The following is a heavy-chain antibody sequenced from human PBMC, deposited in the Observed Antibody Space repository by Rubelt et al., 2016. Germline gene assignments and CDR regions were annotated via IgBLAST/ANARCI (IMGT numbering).Heavy chain of an antibody. CDR2: IWYDGSNK. CDR3: AREADITGYSSSWYPPDY. J-gene: IGHJ4*02. V-gene: IGHV3-33*01. D-gene: IGHD6-13*01. Sequence: GKGLEWVAVIWYDGSNKYYADSVKGRFTISRDNSKNTLYLQMNSLRAEDTAVYYCAREADITGYSSSWYPPDYWGQGTLVTVSS.